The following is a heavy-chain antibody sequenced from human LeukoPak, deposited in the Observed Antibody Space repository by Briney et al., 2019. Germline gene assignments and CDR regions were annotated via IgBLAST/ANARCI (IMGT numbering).Heavy chain of an antibody. Sequence: SVKVSCKASGGTFSRYGLSWVRQAPGQGLEWMGRVIPILGIVDYAQKFQNRVTISADKSAGTAYMALSSLRSDDTSVYYCARAPPKYSDFNYFDYWGQGTLVTVSS. J-gene: IGHJ4*02. CDR2: VIPILGIV. V-gene: IGHV1-69*04. CDR1: GGTFSRYG. D-gene: IGHD2/OR15-2a*01. CDR3: ARAPPKYSDFNYFDY.